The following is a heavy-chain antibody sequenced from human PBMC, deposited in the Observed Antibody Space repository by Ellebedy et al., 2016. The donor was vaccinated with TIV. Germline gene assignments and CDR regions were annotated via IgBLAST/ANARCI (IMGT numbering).Heavy chain of an antibody. J-gene: IGHJ4*02. CDR1: GFTFTSHW. CDR2: IKQDAGEK. Sequence: GESLKISXATSGFTFTSHWMTWVRQAPGKGLEWVANIKQDAGEKYYVDSVKGRFTISRDNAKNSLYLQMNSLRAEDTAVYYCARALGGGHCYWGQGTLVTVSS. V-gene: IGHV3-7*01. CDR3: ARALGGGHCY. D-gene: IGHD2-21*02.